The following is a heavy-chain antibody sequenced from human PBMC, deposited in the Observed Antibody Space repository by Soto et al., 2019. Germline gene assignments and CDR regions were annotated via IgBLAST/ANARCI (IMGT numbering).Heavy chain of an antibody. CDR2: IYYSGST. V-gene: IGHV4-59*08. J-gene: IGHJ4*02. D-gene: IGHD2-15*01. CDR3: ARHGYCSGGSCYSIDY. CDR1: GGSISSYY. Sequence: PSETLSLTCTVSGGSISSYYWSWIRQPPGKGLEWIGYIYYSGSTNYNPSLKSRVTISVDTSKNQFSLKLSSVTAADTAVYYCARHGYCSGGSCYSIDYWGQGTLVTVSS.